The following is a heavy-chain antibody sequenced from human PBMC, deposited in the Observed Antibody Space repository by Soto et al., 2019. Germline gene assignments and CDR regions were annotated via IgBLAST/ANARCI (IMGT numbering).Heavy chain of an antibody. V-gene: IGHV3-21*01. Sequence: GESLKISCAASGFTFRSFTMNWVRQAPGKGLEWVSTISSNSAYIYYTDALRGRFTISRDNAKNSLHLQMNSLRAEDTAVYYCTRDASRDSSARGWFDPWGPGTLVTVSS. D-gene: IGHD6-13*01. J-gene: IGHJ5*02. CDR2: ISSNSAYI. CDR1: GFTFRSFT. CDR3: TRDASRDSSARGWFDP.